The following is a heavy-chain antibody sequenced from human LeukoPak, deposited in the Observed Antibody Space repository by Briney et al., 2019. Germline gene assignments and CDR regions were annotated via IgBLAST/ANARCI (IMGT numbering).Heavy chain of an antibody. J-gene: IGHJ5*02. D-gene: IGHD3-3*01. Sequence: ASVKVPCKASSYTFTNYAFTWVRQAPGQGLEWMGWISAYNGNTNYAQKLQGRVTMTTDTSTSTAYMELRSLRSDDTAVYYCARGLEWLTRRHTWFDPWGQGTLVTVSS. CDR3: ARGLEWLTRRHTWFDP. V-gene: IGHV1-18*01. CDR1: SYTFTNYA. CDR2: ISAYNGNT.